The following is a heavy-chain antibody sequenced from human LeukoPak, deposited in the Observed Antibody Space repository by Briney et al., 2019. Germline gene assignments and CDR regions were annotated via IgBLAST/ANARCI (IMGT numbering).Heavy chain of an antibody. D-gene: IGHD1-26*01. J-gene: IGHJ4*02. CDR3: GKGGSYVHY. CDR1: GFTFNSYE. CDR2: IHSVGSAI. V-gene: IGHV3-48*03. Sequence: PGGSLTLSCSPSGFTFNSYEMHWLRQAPRKGLPWVSYIHSVGSAIFYAASAQGRFSLSRNNAKNSLYPQMNSLSSDDTAVLYFGKGGSYVHYWGQGTLVTVSS.